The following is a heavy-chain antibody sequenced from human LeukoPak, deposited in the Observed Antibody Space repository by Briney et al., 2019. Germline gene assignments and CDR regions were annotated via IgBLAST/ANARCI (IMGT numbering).Heavy chain of an antibody. CDR3: ARGLYCSSTSCYRRFDP. V-gene: IGHV4-34*01. Sequence: SETLSLTCAVYGGSFSGYYWSWIRQPPGKGLEWIGEINHSGSTNYNPSLNSRVTISVDTSKNQFSLKLSSVTAADTAVYYCARGLYCSSTSCYRRFDPWGQGTLVTVSS. D-gene: IGHD2-2*02. CDR1: GGSFSGYY. J-gene: IGHJ5*02. CDR2: INHSGST.